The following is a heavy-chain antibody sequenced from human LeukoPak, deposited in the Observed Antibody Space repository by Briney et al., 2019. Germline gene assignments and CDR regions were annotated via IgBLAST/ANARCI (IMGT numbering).Heavy chain of an antibody. CDR3: ASASGY. D-gene: IGHD6-19*01. Sequence: SETLSLTCSVSGDSISSDYWSWIRQLAGKGLEWIGRIYTTGSTNYNPSLKSRVTMSVDMSKNQFSLKLSSVTAADTAVYYCASASGYWGRGTLVTVSS. J-gene: IGHJ4*02. CDR1: GDSISSDY. CDR2: IYTTGST. V-gene: IGHV4-4*07.